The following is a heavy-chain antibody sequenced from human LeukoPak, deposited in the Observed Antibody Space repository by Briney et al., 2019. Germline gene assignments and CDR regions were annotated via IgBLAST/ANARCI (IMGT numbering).Heavy chain of an antibody. J-gene: IGHJ4*02. Sequence: SSETLSLTCTVSGGSVSSGGYYWNWIRQPPGMGLEWIGFIHYSGSINYNPSLESRVIISKDTSKNQFSLELSSLTAADTAVYYCARSSGGVPNPGYYWGQGTLVTVSS. V-gene: IGHV4-61*08. D-gene: IGHD3-16*01. CDR1: GGSVSSGGYY. CDR3: ARSSGGVPNPGYY. CDR2: IHYSGSI.